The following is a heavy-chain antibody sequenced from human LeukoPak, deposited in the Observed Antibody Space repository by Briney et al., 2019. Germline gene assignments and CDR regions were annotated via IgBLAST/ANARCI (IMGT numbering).Heavy chain of an antibody. CDR2: IYSSGST. CDR3: ARDRYGGIIDY. CDR1: GVSISPYY. J-gene: IGHJ4*02. D-gene: IGHD4-17*01. Sequence: SETLSLTCTVSGVSISPYYWSWLRQPPGKGLEWIGRIYSSGSTNYNPSLKSRVTMSVDTSMNRFSPKLSSVTAADTAVYFCARDRYGGIIDYWGQGTLVTVSS. V-gene: IGHV4-4*07.